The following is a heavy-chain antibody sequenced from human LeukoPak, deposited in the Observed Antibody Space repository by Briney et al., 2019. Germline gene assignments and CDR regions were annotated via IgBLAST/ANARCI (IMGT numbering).Heavy chain of an antibody. D-gene: IGHD2-15*01. V-gene: IGHV1-18*01. CDR3: ARDCIGCHGFDY. CDR1: GYTFINYG. Sequence: ASVKVSCKASGYTFINYGISWMRQARGQGLEWMGWVSAYADNTNYVQKFQGRVTMTTDTSTSTAYMELRSLRSDDTAIYYCARDCIGCHGFDYWGQGTLVTVSS. CDR2: VSAYADNT. J-gene: IGHJ4*02.